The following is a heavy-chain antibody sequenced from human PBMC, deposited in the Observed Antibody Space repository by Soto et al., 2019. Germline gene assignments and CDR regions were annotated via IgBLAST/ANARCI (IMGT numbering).Heavy chain of an antibody. D-gene: IGHD3-3*01. CDR2: IYYSGST. CDR3: ARSRSGYSPFDY. J-gene: IGHJ4*02. Sequence: SETLSLTCTVSGGSISSGGYYWSWIRQHPGKGLEWIGYIYYSGSTYYNPSLKSRVTISVDTSKNQFSLKLSSVTAADTAAYYCARSRSGYSPFDYWGQETLVTVSS. V-gene: IGHV4-31*03. CDR1: GGSISSGGYY.